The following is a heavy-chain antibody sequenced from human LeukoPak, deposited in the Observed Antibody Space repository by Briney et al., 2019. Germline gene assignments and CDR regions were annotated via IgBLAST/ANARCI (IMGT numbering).Heavy chain of an antibody. V-gene: IGHV3-23*01. CDR3: AKDVTTPSDYGDDYYYYGMDV. Sequence: GGSLSLSCAASGFSFGTYTMNWVRQAPGKGLEWVSAISGSGGSTYYADSVKGRFTISRDNSKNTLYLQMNSLRAEDTAVYYCAKDVTTPSDYGDDYYYYGMDVWGQGTTVTVSS. CDR1: GFSFGTYT. D-gene: IGHD4-17*01. CDR2: ISGSGGST. J-gene: IGHJ6*02.